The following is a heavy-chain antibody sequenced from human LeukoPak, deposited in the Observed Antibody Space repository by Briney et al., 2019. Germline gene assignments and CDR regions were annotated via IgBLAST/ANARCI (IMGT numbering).Heavy chain of an antibody. CDR2: INPNRGGT. J-gene: IGHJ4*02. CDR3: ARSQGGDPHHY. V-gene: IGHV1-2*02. D-gene: IGHD4-17*01. CDR1: GYTFTGYY. Sequence: GASVKVSCKASGYTFTGYYMHWVRQAPGQGLKWMGWINPNRGGTNYAQKFQGRVTMTRDTSISTAYMELSRLRSDDTAVYYCARSQGGDPHHYWGQGTLVTVSS.